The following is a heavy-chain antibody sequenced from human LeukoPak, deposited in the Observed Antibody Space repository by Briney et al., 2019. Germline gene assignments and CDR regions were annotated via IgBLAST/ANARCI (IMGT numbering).Heavy chain of an antibody. Sequence: GGSLRLSCAASGFTLTTYWMHWVRQVPGKGLVWLSRINSDGSSTNYADSVKGQFTISRDNAKNTLYLQMNSLRAEDTAVYYWADLGITIIGGVWGKGPTFTISS. CDR2: INSDGSST. V-gene: IGHV3-74*01. D-gene: IGHD3-10*02. J-gene: IGHJ6*03. CDR3: ADLGITIIGGV. CDR1: GFTLTTYW.